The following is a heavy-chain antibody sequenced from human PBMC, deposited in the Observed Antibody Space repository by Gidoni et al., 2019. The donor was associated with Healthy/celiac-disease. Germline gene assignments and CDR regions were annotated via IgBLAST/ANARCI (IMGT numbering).Heavy chain of an antibody. D-gene: IGHD6-13*01. V-gene: IGHV3-30*18. Sequence: QVQLVESGGGVVQPGRSLRLSCAASGFTFSSYGRHWVRQAPGKGLEWVAVISYDGSNKYYADSVKGRFTISRDNSKNTLYLQMNSLRAEDTAVYYCAKDMDIAAAGSHYYGMDVWGQGTTVTVSS. CDR2: ISYDGSNK. CDR1: GFTFSSYG. CDR3: AKDMDIAAAGSHYYGMDV. J-gene: IGHJ6*02.